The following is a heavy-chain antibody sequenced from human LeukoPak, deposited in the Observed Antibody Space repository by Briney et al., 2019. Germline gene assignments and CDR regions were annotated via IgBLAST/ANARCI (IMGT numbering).Heavy chain of an antibody. CDR2: INSDGGST. J-gene: IGHJ3*02. Sequence: GGSLRLSCAASGFTFSSYWMHWVRQAPGKGLVGVSRINSDGGSTSYTGSVKGRFTISRDNAKNTLYLQMNSLRAEDTAVYYCARDLWSSGWYDAFDIWGQGTMVTVS. CDR1: GFTFSSYW. CDR3: ARDLWSSGWYDAFDI. V-gene: IGHV3-74*01. D-gene: IGHD6-19*01.